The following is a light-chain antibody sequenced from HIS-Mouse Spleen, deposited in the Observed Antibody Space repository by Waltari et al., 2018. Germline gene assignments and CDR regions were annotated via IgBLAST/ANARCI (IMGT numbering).Light chain of an antibody. CDR2: EVS. J-gene: IGLJ1*01. V-gene: IGLV2-14*01. CDR3: SSYTSSSTPYV. Sequence: QSALTQPASVSGSPGQSITISCTGTSRYVGGYNYLPWYQQHPGKAPKLMIYEVSNRPSGVSNRFSGSKSGNTASLTISGLQAEDEADYYCSSYTSSSTPYVFGTGTKVTVL. CDR1: SRYVGGYNY.